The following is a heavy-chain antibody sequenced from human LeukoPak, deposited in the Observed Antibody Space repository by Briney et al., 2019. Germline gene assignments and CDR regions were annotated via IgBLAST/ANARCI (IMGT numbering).Heavy chain of an antibody. CDR1: GGSISSSNYY. CDR2: IYYGGST. CDR3: ARHAYYYESSGYFYPFDY. V-gene: IGHV4-39*01. J-gene: IGHJ4*02. Sequence: SETLSLTCTVSGGSISSSNYYWGWIRQPPGMGLEWIGTIYYGGSTYYNPSLKSRVTISVYTSKNQFSLKLSSVTAADTAVFYCARHAYYYESSGYFYPFDYWGQGTLATVSS. D-gene: IGHD3-22*01.